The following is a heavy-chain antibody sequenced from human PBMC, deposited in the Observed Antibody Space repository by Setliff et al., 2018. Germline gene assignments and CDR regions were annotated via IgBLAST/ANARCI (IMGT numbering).Heavy chain of an antibody. CDR3: ARGRGISMIVVVTHDAFDI. CDR1: GGSISSSSYY. Sequence: LSLTCTVSGGSISSSSYYWGWIRQPPGKGLEWIGSIYYSGSTYYNPSPKSRVTISVDTSKNQFSLKLSSVTAADTAVYYCARGRGISMIVVVTHDAFDIWGQGTMVTV. J-gene: IGHJ3*02. D-gene: IGHD3-22*01. V-gene: IGHV4-39*07. CDR2: IYYSGST.